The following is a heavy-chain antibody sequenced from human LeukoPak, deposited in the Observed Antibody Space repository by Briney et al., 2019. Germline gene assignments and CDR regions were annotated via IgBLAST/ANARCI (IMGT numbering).Heavy chain of an antibody. CDR3: ARDSGIQLWFSFDY. V-gene: IGHV4-39*07. Sequence: KPSETLSLTCTVSGGSISSSSYYWGWIRQPPGKGLEWIGSIYYSGSTYYNPSLRSRVTISVDTSKNQFSLNLSSVTAADTAMYFCARDSGIQLWFSFDYWGQGALVTVSS. J-gene: IGHJ4*02. CDR1: GGSISSSSYY. CDR2: IYYSGST. D-gene: IGHD5-18*01.